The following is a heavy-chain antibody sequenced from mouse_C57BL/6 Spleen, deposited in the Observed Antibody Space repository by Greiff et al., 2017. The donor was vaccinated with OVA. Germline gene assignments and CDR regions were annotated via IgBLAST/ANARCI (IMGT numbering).Heavy chain of an antibody. CDR3: ARQGYDYDGDYFDY. J-gene: IGHJ2*01. CDR2: ISSGGSYT. D-gene: IGHD2-4*01. CDR1: GFTFSSYG. Sequence: EVQLVESGGDLVKPGGSLKLSCAASGFTFSSYGMSWVRQTPDKRLEWVATISSGGSYTYYPDSVKGRFPISRDNAKNTLYLQMSSLKSEDTAMYYCARQGYDYDGDYFDYWGQGTTLTVSS. V-gene: IGHV5-6*01.